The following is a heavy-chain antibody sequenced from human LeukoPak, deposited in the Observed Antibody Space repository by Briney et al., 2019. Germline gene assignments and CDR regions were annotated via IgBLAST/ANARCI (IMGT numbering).Heavy chain of an antibody. J-gene: IGHJ4*02. D-gene: IGHD4-17*01. Sequence: SETLSLTCAVYGGSFGGYYWSWIRQPPGKGLEWIGEINHSGATNYNPSLKSRVTISVDTSKNQFSLKLSSVTAADTAVYYCAASRRAYETTVTTWSSIYFDHWGQGTLVTVSS. CDR3: AASRRAYETTVTTWSSIYFDH. CDR2: INHSGAT. V-gene: IGHV4-34*01. CDR1: GGSFGGYY.